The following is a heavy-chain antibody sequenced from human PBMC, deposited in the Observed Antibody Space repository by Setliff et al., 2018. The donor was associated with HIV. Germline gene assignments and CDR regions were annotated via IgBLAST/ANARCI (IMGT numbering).Heavy chain of an antibody. CDR1: GFTFSRYN. CDR2: INQTGSET. CDR3: AKWNVAFDI. J-gene: IGHJ3*02. Sequence: GGSLRLSCAASGFTFSRYNMNWVRQAPGKGLEWVANINQTGSETYYVDSVKGRFTISRDNAKNSLYLQMNSLRAEDTAVYYCAKWNVAFDIWGHGTMVTVSS. V-gene: IGHV3-7*01. D-gene: IGHD1-1*01.